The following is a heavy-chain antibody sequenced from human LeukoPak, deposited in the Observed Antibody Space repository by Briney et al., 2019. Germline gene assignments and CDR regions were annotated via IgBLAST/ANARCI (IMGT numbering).Heavy chain of an antibody. D-gene: IGHD1-26*01. CDR1: GYTFTGYY. V-gene: IGHV1-2*02. CDR3: ARARRYSGSLNWFDP. CDR2: INPNSGGT. J-gene: IGHJ5*02. Sequence: ASVKVSCKASGYTFTGYYMHWVRQAPGQGLEWMGWINPNSGGTNYAQKFQGRVTMTRDTSISTAYMELSRLRSDDTAVYYCARARRYSGSLNWFDPWGQGTLVTVSS.